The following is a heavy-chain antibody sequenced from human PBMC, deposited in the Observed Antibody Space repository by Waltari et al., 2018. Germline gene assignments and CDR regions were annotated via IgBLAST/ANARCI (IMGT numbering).Heavy chain of an antibody. CDR1: GYSISSGYY. D-gene: IGHD3-10*01. V-gene: IGHV4-38-2*01. CDR2: VSHRGNT. CDR3: ARLLYGSGDWFDP. Sequence: HVQLQESGPGLVKPSETLSLTCAVTGYSISSGYYWDWIRQPPGKGLEWIGSVSHRGNTNYNPSLKSRVTISLDTSKNQFSLNLRSLTAADTAVFYCARLLYGSGDWFDPWGQGTLVTVSS. J-gene: IGHJ5*02.